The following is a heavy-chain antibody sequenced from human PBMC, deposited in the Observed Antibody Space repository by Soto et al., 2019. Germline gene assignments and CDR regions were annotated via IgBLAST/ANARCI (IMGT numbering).Heavy chain of an antibody. Sequence: QVQLVQSGAEVKKPGSSVKVSCKASGGNFASYAIFWVRQAPGQGLEWMGGIIPIFGTATYAQKFQGRVAIKADKPTNTAYMEMNSLRFEDTAVYYCARSEGGYFYGMDVWGQGTTVTVSS. J-gene: IGHJ6*02. CDR3: ARSEGGYFYGMDV. CDR2: IIPIFGTA. D-gene: IGHD3-9*01. V-gene: IGHV1-69*06. CDR1: GGNFASYA.